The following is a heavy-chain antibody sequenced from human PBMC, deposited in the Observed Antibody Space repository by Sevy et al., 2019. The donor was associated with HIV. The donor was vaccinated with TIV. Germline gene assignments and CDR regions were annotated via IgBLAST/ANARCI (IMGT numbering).Heavy chain of an antibody. D-gene: IGHD1-1*01. Sequence: GGSLRLSCAASGFTFRSFSMHWVRQAPGKWLEWVKTVSYDGSNTYYADSVKGRFAVFRDNSRNLLNLQMNNLRPEDTAVYYCALERLSSDVAEYFQNWGQGTPVTVSS. CDR2: VSYDGSNT. V-gene: IGHV3-30*09. CDR3: ALERLSSDVAEYFQN. CDR1: GFTFRSFS. J-gene: IGHJ1*01.